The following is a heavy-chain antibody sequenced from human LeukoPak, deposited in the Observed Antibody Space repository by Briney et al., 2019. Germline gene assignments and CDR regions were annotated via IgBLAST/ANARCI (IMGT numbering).Heavy chain of an antibody. CDR2: IDPGDSYV. D-gene: IGHD3-22*01. Sequence: GESLKISCKVSGFSFTSYWISWVRQMPAKGLEWMGRIDPGDSYVKYSPSFQGLVTISADESISTAYLHWSSLEASDTAMYYCARHVDPVVVTSSFDSWGQGTLVTVSS. J-gene: IGHJ4*02. CDR3: ARHVDPVVVTSSFDS. V-gene: IGHV5-10-1*01. CDR1: GFSFTSYW.